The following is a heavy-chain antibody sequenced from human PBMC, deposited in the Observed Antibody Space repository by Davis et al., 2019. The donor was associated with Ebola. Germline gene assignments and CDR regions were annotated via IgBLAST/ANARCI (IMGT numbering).Heavy chain of an antibody. CDR1: GYTFTGYY. V-gene: IGHV1-2*04. CDR2: INPNSGGT. D-gene: IGHD5-12*01. Sequence: ASVKVSCKASGYTFTGYYMHWVRQAPGQGLEWMGCINPNSGGTNYAEKFQDWVTVTRDTAISTAYMELSRLRSNDTAVYYCARVLRDRGYEIDYWGQGTLVTVSS. J-gene: IGHJ4*02. CDR3: ARVLRDRGYEIDY.